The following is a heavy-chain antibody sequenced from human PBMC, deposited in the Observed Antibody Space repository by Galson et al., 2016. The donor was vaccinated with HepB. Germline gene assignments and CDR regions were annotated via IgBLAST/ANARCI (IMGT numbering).Heavy chain of an antibody. CDR2: ISGAGHTI. CDR1: GFTFSDYS. J-gene: IGHJ4*02. Sequence: SLRLSCAASGFTFSDYSMNWVRQAPGKGLEWISYISGAGHTIYYADSVRGRFTISRDNSKNTLYLQMNSLRAEYTAVYYCAKEGYVLDIVVVPVHYWGQGTLVTVSP. D-gene: IGHD2-2*03. CDR3: AKEGYVLDIVVVPVHY. V-gene: IGHV3-48*01.